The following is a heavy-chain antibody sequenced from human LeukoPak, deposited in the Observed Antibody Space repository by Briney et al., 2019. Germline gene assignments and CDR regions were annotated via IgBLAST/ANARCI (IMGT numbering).Heavy chain of an antibody. Sequence: PSETLSLTCAVYGGSFSGYYWSWIRQPPGKGLEWIGEINHSGSTNYNPSLKSRVTISVDTSKNQSSLKLSSVTAADTAVYYCARGGILTGSRFDPWGQGTLVTVSS. D-gene: IGHD3-9*01. J-gene: IGHJ5*02. CDR1: GGSFSGYY. V-gene: IGHV4-34*01. CDR2: INHSGST. CDR3: ARGGILTGSRFDP.